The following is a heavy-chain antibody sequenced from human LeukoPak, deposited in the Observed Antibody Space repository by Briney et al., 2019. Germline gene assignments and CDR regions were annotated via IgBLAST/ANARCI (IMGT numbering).Heavy chain of an antibody. CDR3: ARGHTAMVTGSVVWYFDY. Sequence: ASVKVSCKASGYTFTGYYMHWVRQAPGQGLEWMGWINPNSGGTNYARKFQGRVTMTRDTSISTAYMELSRLRSDDTAVYYCARGHTAMVTGSVVWYFDYWGQGTLVTVSS. CDR2: INPNSGGT. V-gene: IGHV1-2*02. J-gene: IGHJ4*02. CDR1: GYTFTGYY. D-gene: IGHD5-18*01.